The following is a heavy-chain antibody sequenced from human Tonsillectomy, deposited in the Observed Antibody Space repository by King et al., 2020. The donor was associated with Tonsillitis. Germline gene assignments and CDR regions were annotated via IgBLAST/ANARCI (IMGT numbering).Heavy chain of an antibody. CDR3: AKGSRGSRPYYFDS. D-gene: IGHD3-10*01. Sequence: VQLVESGGGLVQPGGSLRLSCAASEFTFSNYAMSWVRQAPGKGLEWFSAIRDSGGSTYYADSVKGRFTISRDNAKNTLYLKMNSLRAEDTAVYYCAKGSRGSRPYYFDSWGQGILVTVSS. CDR2: IRDSGGST. J-gene: IGHJ4*01. V-gene: IGHV3-23*04. CDR1: EFTFSNYA.